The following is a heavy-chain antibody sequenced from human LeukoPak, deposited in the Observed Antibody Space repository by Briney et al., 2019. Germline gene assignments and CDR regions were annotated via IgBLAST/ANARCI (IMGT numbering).Heavy chain of an antibody. CDR3: AKPWRDDYGDYLDY. J-gene: IGHJ4*02. D-gene: IGHD4-17*01. CDR2: ISYDGSNK. Sequence: PGRSLRLSCAASGFTFSSYGMHWVRQAPGKGLEWVAVISYDGSNKYYADPVKGRFTISRDNSKNTLYLQMNSLRAEDTAVYYCAKPWRDDYGDYLDYWGQGTLVTVSS. V-gene: IGHV3-30*18. CDR1: GFTFSSYG.